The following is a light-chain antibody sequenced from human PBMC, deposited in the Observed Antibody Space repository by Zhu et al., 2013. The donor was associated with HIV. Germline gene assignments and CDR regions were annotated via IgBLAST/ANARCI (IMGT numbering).Light chain of an antibody. CDR1: QNVGTN. CDR3: QQYGWSPLT. Sequence: DIVMTQSPGTLSVSPGQRATLSCRASQNVGTNLAWYQQKPGQAPRLLIYGASTRATGIPDRFSGSGSGTDFTLTISRVEPEDFAVYYCQQYGWSPLTFGGGTTMEIK. V-gene: IGKV3-20*01. CDR2: GAS. J-gene: IGKJ4*01.